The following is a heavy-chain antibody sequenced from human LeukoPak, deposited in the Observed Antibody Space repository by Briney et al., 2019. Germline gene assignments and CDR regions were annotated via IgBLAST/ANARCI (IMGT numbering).Heavy chain of an antibody. Sequence: SGTLSLTCAVSGDSITSDKWWTWVRQPPGKGLEWIGYIYYSGSTHYNPSLKSRVTISVDTSKNQFSLKLSSVTAADTAVYYCARDMTDWWFDPWGQGTLVTVSS. CDR1: GDSITSDKW. D-gene: IGHD3-9*01. CDR2: IYYSGST. J-gene: IGHJ5*02. V-gene: IGHV4-4*02. CDR3: ARDMTDWWFDP.